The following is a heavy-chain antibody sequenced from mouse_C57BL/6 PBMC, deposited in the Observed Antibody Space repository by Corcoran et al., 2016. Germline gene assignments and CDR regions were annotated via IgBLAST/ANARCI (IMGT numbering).Heavy chain of an antibody. D-gene: IGHD2-2*01. Sequence: QIQLVQSGPELKKPGETVKISCKASGYTFTTYGMSWVKQAPGKGLKWMGWINTYSGVPTYADDFKGRFAFSLETSASTAYLQINNLKNEDTATYFCARSRTMVTTLDYWGQGTTLTVSS. CDR3: ARSRTMVTTLDY. V-gene: IGHV9-3*01. J-gene: IGHJ2*01. CDR2: INTYSGVP. CDR1: GYTFTTYG.